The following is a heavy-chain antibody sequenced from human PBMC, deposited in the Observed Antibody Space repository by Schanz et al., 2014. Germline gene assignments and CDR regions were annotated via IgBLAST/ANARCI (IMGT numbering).Heavy chain of an antibody. CDR3: AKYRGYYRVSGSYRELEY. CDR1: GFSLDIFA. J-gene: IGHJ4*02. CDR2: FNDGGVNK. V-gene: IGHV3-23*01. Sequence: EVQLLESGGGLVQPGGSLRLSCATSGFSLDIFAVSWVRQAPGKGLEWVSSFNDGGVNKYYADPVKGRFTISSDNSKSTLYLQMSSLRAEDTAVYYCAKYRGYYRVSGSYRELEYWGQGTLVTVSS. D-gene: IGHD3-10*01.